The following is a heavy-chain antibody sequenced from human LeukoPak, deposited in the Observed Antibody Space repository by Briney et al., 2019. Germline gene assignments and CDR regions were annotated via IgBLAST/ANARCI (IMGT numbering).Heavy chain of an antibody. CDR1: GFTFSSYG. CDR3: AKHNGYYSD. D-gene: IGHD3-22*01. J-gene: IGHJ4*02. V-gene: IGHV3-23*01. Sequence: GGSLRLSCAASGFTFSSYGMNWVRQAPGKGLEWVSGISGSGGTTYYADSVKGRFTISRDNSKNSLSLQVSSLRAEYTAVYYCAKHNGYYSDWGQGTLVTVSS. CDR2: ISGSGGTT.